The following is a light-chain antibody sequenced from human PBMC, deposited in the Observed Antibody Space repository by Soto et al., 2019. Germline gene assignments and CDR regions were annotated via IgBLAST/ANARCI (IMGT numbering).Light chain of an antibody. J-gene: IGKJ4*01. CDR1: QGISTW. V-gene: IGKV1D-16*01. CDR2: DAS. CDR3: QQYKSYPLT. Sequence: NKMTQSPSSMSASVGDRVTITCRASQGISTWLAWYQQKPEKAPKTLIFDASTLQSGVPSRFSGSGSGTDFTLTISSVQPEDFATYYCQQYKSYPLTFGGRTKV.